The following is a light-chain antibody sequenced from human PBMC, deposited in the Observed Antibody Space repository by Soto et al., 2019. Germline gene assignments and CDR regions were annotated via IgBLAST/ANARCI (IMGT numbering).Light chain of an antibody. CDR3: QQYGSSRWT. V-gene: IGKV3-20*01. J-gene: IGKJ1*01. Sequence: EIVLTQSPGTLSLSPGERATISCRASQSVSGRYLAWYHQKPGQAPRLLSYGASSRATGIPDRFSGSGSGTEFTLTISRLEPEDFEVYYCQQYGSSRWTFGQGTKVDI. CDR2: GAS. CDR1: QSVSGRY.